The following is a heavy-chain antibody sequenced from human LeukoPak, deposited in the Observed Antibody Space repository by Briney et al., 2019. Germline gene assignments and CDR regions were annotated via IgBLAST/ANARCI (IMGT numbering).Heavy chain of an antibody. J-gene: IGHJ4*02. CDR1: GYTFTGYY. CDR3: ARGPGYSGYGNAY. CDR2: INPNSGGT. D-gene: IGHD5-12*01. Sequence: GASVKVSCKASGYTFTGYYMHWVRQAPGQGLEWMGWINPNSGGTNYAQKFQGRVTMTRDTSISTAYMELSRLRSDDTAVYYCARGPGYSGYGNAYWGQGTLVTASS. V-gene: IGHV1-2*02.